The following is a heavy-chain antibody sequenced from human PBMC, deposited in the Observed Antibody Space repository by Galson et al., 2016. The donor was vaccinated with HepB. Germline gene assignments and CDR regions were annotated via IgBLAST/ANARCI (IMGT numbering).Heavy chain of an antibody. CDR2: ISFDGNNE. D-gene: IGHD4/OR15-4a*01. CDR1: GFTFSNYA. J-gene: IGHJ5*02. CDR3: ATTARVPTTMTNWFDP. Sequence: SLRLSCAASGFTFSNYAMHWVRQAPGKGLEWVAVISFDGNNEYYADSVKGRFTISRDNSKTTVFLQMNSLRAEDTAGYYCATTARVPTTMTNWFDPWGQGTLVTVSS. V-gene: IGHV3-30-3*01.